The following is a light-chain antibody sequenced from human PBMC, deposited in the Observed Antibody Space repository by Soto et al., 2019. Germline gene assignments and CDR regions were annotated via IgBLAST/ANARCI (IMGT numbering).Light chain of an antibody. J-gene: IGKJ2*01. CDR1: QSVSISY. V-gene: IGKV3-20*01. CDR3: QQYGTSPYT. CDR2: GAT. Sequence: EIVLTQFPGTLSLSPGDSATLSCRASQSVSISYLGWYQQKPGQAPRLLIYGATNRASGTPDRFSGSASGTDFTLTISRLEPEDFAMYYCQQYGTSPYTFGQGTKLEIK.